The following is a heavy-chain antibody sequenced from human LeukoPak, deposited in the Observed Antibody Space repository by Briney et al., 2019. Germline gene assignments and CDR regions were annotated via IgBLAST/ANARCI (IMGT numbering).Heavy chain of an antibody. CDR2: IWYDGSNK. Sequence: GGSLRLSCAASGFTFSSYGMHWVRQAPGKGLEWVAVIWYDGSNKYYADSVKGRFTISRGNSKNTLYLQMNSLRAEDTAVYYCAKDERASRGYSSGCCLDYWGQGTLVTASS. D-gene: IGHD6-19*01. V-gene: IGHV3-33*06. CDR1: GFTFSSYG. J-gene: IGHJ4*02. CDR3: AKDERASRGYSSGCCLDY.